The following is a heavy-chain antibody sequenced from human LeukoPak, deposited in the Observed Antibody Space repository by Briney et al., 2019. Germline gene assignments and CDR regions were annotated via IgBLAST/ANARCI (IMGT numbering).Heavy chain of an antibody. V-gene: IGHV4-61*02. D-gene: IGHD2-21*01. CDR3: ARDYKRYSYYYYGMDV. CDR1: GGSISSGSYY. J-gene: IGHJ6*02. CDR2: IYTSGST. Sequence: PSQTLSLTCTVSGGSISSGSYYWSWIRQPAGKGLEWIGRIYTSGSTNYNPSLKSRVTISVDTSKNQFSLKLSCVTAADTAVYYCARDYKRYSYYYYGMDVWGQGTTVTVSS.